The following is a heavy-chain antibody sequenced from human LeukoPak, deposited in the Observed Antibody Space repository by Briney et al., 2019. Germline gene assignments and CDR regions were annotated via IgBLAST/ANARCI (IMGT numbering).Heavy chain of an antibody. CDR3: AKAVDYYDSSGYEY. D-gene: IGHD3-22*01. V-gene: IGHV3-30*02. CDR1: EFSFSNYG. CDR2: IRFDGIEK. Sequence: GGSLRLSCAASEFSFSNYGMHWVRQAPGKGLEWVAFIRFDGIEKYYADSVKGRFTISRDNSKNTLYLQMNSLRAEDTAVYYCAKAVDYYDSSGYEYWGQGTLVTVSS. J-gene: IGHJ4*02.